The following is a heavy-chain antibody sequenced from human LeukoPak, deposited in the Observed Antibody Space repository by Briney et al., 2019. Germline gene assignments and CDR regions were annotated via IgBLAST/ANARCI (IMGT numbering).Heavy chain of an antibody. V-gene: IGHV4-59*11. J-gene: IGHJ4*02. D-gene: IGHD5-18*01. CDR1: GGYTGSHY. Sequence: PSETLSLTCTVSGGYTGSHYWSWIRQPPGKGLEWIGYIYYSGSTNYNPSITGRVTISVDTSKNQFSLNLSSVTAADTAVYYCARGLRAGYSYTYGFWGQGTLVTVSA. CDR3: ARGLRAGYSYTYGF. CDR2: IYYSGST.